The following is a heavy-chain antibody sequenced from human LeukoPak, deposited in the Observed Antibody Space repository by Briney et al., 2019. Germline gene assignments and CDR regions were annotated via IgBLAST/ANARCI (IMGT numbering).Heavy chain of an antibody. CDR3: AKGWFGFGT. CDR1: GGSISSSSYY. V-gene: IGHV4-61*01. D-gene: IGHD3-10*01. J-gene: IGHJ5*02. CDR2: IYYSGST. Sequence: SETLSLTCTVSGGSISSSSYYWSWIRQPPGKGLEWIGYIYYSGSTNYNPSLKSRVTISVDTSKNQFSLKLSSVTAADTAVYYCAKGWFGFGTWGQGTLVTVSS.